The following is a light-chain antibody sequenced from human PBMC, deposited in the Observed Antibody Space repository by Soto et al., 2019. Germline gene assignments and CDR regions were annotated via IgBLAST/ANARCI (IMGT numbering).Light chain of an antibody. CDR1: QTVTSTY. J-gene: IGKJ4*01. Sequence: EIVLAQSPATLSVSPGERATLSCRASQTVTSTYLAWYQQKPGQAPRLLIYGASSRATGIPDRFSGSGSGTDFTLTISRLEPEDFAVYYCQKYGSSPLTCGGGNKGDIK. CDR2: GAS. CDR3: QKYGSSPLT. V-gene: IGKV3-20*01.